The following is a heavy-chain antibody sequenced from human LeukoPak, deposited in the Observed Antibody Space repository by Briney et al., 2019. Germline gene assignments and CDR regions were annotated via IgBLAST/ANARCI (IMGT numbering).Heavy chain of an antibody. V-gene: IGHV1-2*06. J-gene: IGHJ3*02. CDR3: ARVSGTYALHI. CDR2: INPSSGGT. D-gene: IGHD2-15*01. Sequence: ASVKVSCKASGYTFTSYDINWVRQAPGQGLEWMGRINPSSGGTDYAQKFQGRVTMTRDTSISTAYMELSRLRSDDTAVYYCARVSGTYALHIWGQGTMVTVSS. CDR1: GYTFTSYD.